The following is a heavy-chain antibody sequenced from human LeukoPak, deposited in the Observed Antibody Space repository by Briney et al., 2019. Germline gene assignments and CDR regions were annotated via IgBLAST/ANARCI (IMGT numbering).Heavy chain of an antibody. CDR2: IERDGSST. J-gene: IGHJ4*02. CDR1: GFTFSNYW. D-gene: IGHD1-1*01. V-gene: IGHV3-74*01. CDR3: ARAIYNNSPDY. Sequence: GGSLRLSCAASGFTFSNYWMLWVRQAAGKGLVWVSRIERDGSSTRYADPVKGRFLMSRDNAKNTLDLQMNSLRAEDTAVYYCARAIYNNSPDYWGQGVLVTVSS.